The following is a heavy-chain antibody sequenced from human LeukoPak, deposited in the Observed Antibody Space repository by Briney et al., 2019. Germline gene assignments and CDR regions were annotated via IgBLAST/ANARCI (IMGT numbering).Heavy chain of an antibody. CDR2: IYYSGST. D-gene: IGHD6-6*01. CDR1: GGSISSSSYY. Sequence: SETLSLTCTVSGGSISSSSYYWGWIRQPPGKGLEWIGSIYYSGSTYYNPSLKSRVTISVDTSKNQFSLKLSSVTAADTAVYYCASGSSSGLYYFDYWGQGTLVTVSS. CDR3: ASGSSSGLYYFDY. V-gene: IGHV4-39*07. J-gene: IGHJ4*02.